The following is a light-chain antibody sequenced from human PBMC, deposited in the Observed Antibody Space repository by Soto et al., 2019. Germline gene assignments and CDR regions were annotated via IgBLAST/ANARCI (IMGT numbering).Light chain of an antibody. J-gene: IGKJ4*01. CDR1: QDISTS. CDR2: GAS. V-gene: IGKV3-20*01. CDR3: QQYGSSPLT. Sequence: LTQSPSFLSASVGDTVTITCRASQDISTSLAWYQQKPGQAPRLLIYGASSRATGIPDRFSGSGSGTDFTLTISRLEPEDFAVYYCQQYGSSPLTFGGGTKVEIK.